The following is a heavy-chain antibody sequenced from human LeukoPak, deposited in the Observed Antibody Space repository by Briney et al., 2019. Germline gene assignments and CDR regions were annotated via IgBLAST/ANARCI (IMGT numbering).Heavy chain of an antibody. CDR1: GFSLSTSEMS. J-gene: IGHJ3*02. Sequence: SGPTLVKPTQTLTLTCTFSGFSLSTSEMSVSWIRQPPGKALEWLARIDWDDDKYYSTSLKTRLTISKDTSENQVVLTMTNMDPVDTATYYCARVLYSSRAFNIWGQGTMVTASS. V-gene: IGHV2-70*11. D-gene: IGHD4-11*01. CDR3: ARVLYSSRAFNI. CDR2: IDWDDDK.